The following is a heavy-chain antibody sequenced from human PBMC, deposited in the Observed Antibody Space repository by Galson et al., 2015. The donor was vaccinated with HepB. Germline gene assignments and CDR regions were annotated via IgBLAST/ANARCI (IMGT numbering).Heavy chain of an antibody. CDR2: INSDGSST. J-gene: IGHJ6*02. CDR3: ARQEVVAENYYYYYGMDV. D-gene: IGHD2-15*01. V-gene: IGHV3-74*01. Sequence: SLRLSCAASTFIFSTYSMNWVRQAPGKGLVWVSRINSDGSSTRYADSVKGRLTISRDNAKNTLYLQMNSLRAEDTAVYYCARQEVVAENYYYYYGMDVWGQGTTVTVSS. CDR1: TFIFSTYS.